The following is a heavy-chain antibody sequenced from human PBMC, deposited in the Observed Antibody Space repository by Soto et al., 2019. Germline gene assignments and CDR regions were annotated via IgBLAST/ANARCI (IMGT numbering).Heavy chain of an antibody. CDR2: IRSKTDGGTI. CDR1: GFTFSNAW. Sequence: PGGSLRLSCAASGFTFSNAWMNWVRQAPGKGLEWVGQIRSKTDGGTIFYPAPVKGRFIISRDDSTNTLYLQMNSLNTDDTAVYYCTTAHPRGPDYWGHGTLVTVSS. CDR3: TTAHPRGPDY. D-gene: IGHD5-12*01. J-gene: IGHJ4*01. V-gene: IGHV3-15*01.